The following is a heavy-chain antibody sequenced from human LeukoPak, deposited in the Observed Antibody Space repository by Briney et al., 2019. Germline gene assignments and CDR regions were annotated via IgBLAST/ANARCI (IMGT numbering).Heavy chain of an antibody. D-gene: IGHD2-2*01. CDR1: GFTFSSYS. Sequence: PGGSLRLSCAASGFTFSSYSMNWVRQAPGKGLEWVSYISSSSSTIYYADSVKGRFTISRDNAKNTLYVQMNSLRAEDTAVYYCASHCSSTSCYYYWGQGTLVTVSS. V-gene: IGHV3-48*04. CDR2: ISSSSSTI. J-gene: IGHJ4*02. CDR3: ASHCSSTSCYYY.